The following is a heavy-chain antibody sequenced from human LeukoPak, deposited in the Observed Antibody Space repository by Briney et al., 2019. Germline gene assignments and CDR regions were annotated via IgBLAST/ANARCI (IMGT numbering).Heavy chain of an antibody. Sequence: SETLSLTCTVSGGSLNNYYLSWIRQPPGKGLEWIGYIHYSGNTRYNTSLQSRVTISLETSKKQFSLKLTSVTAAGTAVYYCARGMLEDWTLFDYWGQGTLVTVSS. CDR1: GGSLNNYY. CDR2: IHYSGNT. D-gene: IGHD1-1*01. V-gene: IGHV4-59*01. J-gene: IGHJ4*02. CDR3: ARGMLEDWTLFDY.